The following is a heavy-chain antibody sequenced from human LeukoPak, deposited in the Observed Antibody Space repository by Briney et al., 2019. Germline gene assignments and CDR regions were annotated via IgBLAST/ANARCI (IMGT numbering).Heavy chain of an antibody. CDR1: GYTFTGYY. J-gene: IGHJ4*02. CDR3: ARVDSSSGYYYPIDY. V-gene: IGHV1-2*02. CDR2: INPNSGGT. D-gene: IGHD3-22*01. Sequence: ASVKVSCKASGYTFTGYYMHWVRQAPGQGLEWMGWINPNSGGTNYAQKFQGRVTMTRDTSISTGYMELSRLRSDDTAVYYCARVDSSSGYYYPIDYWGQGTLVTVSS.